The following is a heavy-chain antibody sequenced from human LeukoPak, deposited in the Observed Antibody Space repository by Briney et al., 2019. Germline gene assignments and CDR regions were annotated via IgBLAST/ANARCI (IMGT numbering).Heavy chain of an antibody. CDR2: IRSKANNYAT. V-gene: IGHV3-73*01. CDR1: GFNFSGSA. CDR3: ARIDRLISYYYYMDV. J-gene: IGHJ6*03. D-gene: IGHD1-14*01. Sequence: GGSLRLSCAASGFNFSGSAMHWVRQASGKGLEWVGRIRSKANNYATSYAVPMKGRFTISRDDSRNTAYLQMNSLKNDDTAVYYCARIDRLISYYYYMDVWGKGTTVTVSS.